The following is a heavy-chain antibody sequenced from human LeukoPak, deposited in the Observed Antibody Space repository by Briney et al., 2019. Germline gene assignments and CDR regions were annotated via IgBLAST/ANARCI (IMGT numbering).Heavy chain of an antibody. CDR1: GFTFSSYS. D-gene: IGHD6-6*01. V-gene: IGHV3-21*01. CDR2: ISSSSSYI. J-gene: IGHJ6*02. CDR3: ARDVIGSSSGGMDV. Sequence: PGGSLRLSCAASGFTFSSYSMNWVRQAPGKGLEWVSSISSSSSYIYYADSVKGRFTISRDNAKNSLYLQMNSLRAEDTAVYYCARDVIGSSSGGMDVWGQGTPVTVSS.